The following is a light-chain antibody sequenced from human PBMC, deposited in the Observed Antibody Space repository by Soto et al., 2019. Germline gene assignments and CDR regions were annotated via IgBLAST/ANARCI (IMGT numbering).Light chain of an antibody. CDR1: SSDVGGYKY. J-gene: IGLJ2*01. Sequence: QSALTQPASVSGSPGQSITISCTGTSSDVGGYKYVSWYQQHPGKAPKLIIYDVSNRPSGVSNRFSGSKSGNKASQAISGLQSEDEADYDCSSYTSISTLVFGVGTKLTVL. CDR3: SSYTSISTLV. CDR2: DVS. V-gene: IGLV2-14*01.